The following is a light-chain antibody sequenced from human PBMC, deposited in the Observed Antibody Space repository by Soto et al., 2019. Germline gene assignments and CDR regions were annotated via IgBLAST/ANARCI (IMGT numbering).Light chain of an antibody. J-gene: IGKJ1*01. CDR3: QQYGSSGT. Sequence: EIILTQSPDTLSLSQGERATLSCMASQTVSSTYLAWCQQKPGQAPRLLIYGASNRATGIPDRFSGSGSGTDFTLTISRLEPEDFAVYYCQQYGSSGTCGQGTKVDIK. CDR2: GAS. V-gene: IGKV3-20*01. CDR1: QTVSSTY.